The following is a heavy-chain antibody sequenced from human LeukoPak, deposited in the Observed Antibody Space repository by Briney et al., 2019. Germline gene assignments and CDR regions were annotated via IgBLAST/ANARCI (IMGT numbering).Heavy chain of an antibody. Sequence: ASVKVSCKASGYTFTGYYMHWVRQAPGQGLEWMGWINPNSGGTNYAQKFQGWVTMTRDTSISTAYMELSRLRSDDTAVYYCARWGGYNWNPRVYRYHGMDVWGQGTTVTVSS. CDR2: INPNSGGT. J-gene: IGHJ6*02. D-gene: IGHD1-20*01. CDR1: GYTFTGYY. CDR3: ARWGGYNWNPRVYRYHGMDV. V-gene: IGHV1-2*04.